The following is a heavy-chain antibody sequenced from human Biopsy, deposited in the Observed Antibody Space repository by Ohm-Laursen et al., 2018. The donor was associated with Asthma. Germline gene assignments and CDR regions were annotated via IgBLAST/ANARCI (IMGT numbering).Heavy chain of an antibody. J-gene: IGHJ4*02. CDR2: ISGNSGIT. D-gene: IGHD6-13*01. V-gene: IGHV3-23*01. Sequence: GSLRLSCSASGFTFRAHAMSWVRQAPGKGLEWVSTISGNSGITYYADSVKGRFTTSRDNSQNTLYLHMDSPSAEDTAVYYCAKDRSGTWYGFDYWGQGTLVTVSS. CDR3: AKDRSGTWYGFDY. CDR1: GFTFRAHA.